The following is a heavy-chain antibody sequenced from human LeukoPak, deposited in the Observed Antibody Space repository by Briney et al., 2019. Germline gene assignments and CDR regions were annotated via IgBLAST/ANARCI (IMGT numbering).Heavy chain of an antibody. CDR1: RFTFNNYT. CDR3: ARGRRYCSGGSCYSKANYYYYYMDV. J-gene: IGHJ6*03. Sequence: PGGSLRLSCAASRFTFNNYTMNWVRQAPGKGLEWVSVIYSGGSTYYADSVKGRFTISRDNSKNTLYLQINSLRAEDTAVYYCARGRRYCSGGSCYSKANYYYYYMDVWGKGTTVTISS. V-gene: IGHV3-53*01. D-gene: IGHD2-15*01. CDR2: IYSGGST.